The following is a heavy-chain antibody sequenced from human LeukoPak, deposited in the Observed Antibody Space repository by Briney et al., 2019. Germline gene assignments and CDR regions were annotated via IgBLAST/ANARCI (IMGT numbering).Heavy chain of an antibody. CDR2: IKQDGSEK. D-gene: IGHD2-2*01. CDR3: AKDVHIVVVPAAMGFDY. Sequence: GGSLRLSCAASGFTFSSYWMSWVRQAPGKGLEWVANIKQDGSEKYYVDSVKGRFTISRDNAKNSLYLQMNSLRAEDTAVYYCAKDVHIVVVPAAMGFDYWGQGTLVTVSS. CDR1: GFTFSSYW. J-gene: IGHJ4*02. V-gene: IGHV3-7*01.